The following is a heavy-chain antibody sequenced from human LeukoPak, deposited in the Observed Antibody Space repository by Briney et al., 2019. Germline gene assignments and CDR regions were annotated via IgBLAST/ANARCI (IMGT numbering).Heavy chain of an antibody. J-gene: IGHJ3*02. Sequence: GGSLRLSCAASGFTVTNNYMNWVRQAPGKGLDWVSFIYSDGTTYYADSVKGRFSISRDNSKNTLYLQMNSLRPEDTALYYCAKSKGHYGSGSHYAHAFDIWGQGTMVTVSS. CDR1: GFTVTNNY. CDR2: IYSDGTT. V-gene: IGHV3-53*05. CDR3: AKSKGHYGSGSHYAHAFDI. D-gene: IGHD3-10*01.